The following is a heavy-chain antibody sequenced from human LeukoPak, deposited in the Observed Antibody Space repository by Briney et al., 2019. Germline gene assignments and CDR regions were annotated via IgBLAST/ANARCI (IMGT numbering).Heavy chain of an antibody. Sequence: SETLSLTCTVSGYSISTGYYWDWIRQPPGKELEWIGTFYHGGSTYYNPSLKSRVAISVDTSKNQFSLKLNSVTAADTAVYYCARSEYYYASGTYDFDYWGQGTLVTVSS. CDR2: FYHGGST. V-gene: IGHV4-38-2*02. D-gene: IGHD3-10*01. CDR1: GYSISTGYY. J-gene: IGHJ4*02. CDR3: ARSEYYYASGTYDFDY.